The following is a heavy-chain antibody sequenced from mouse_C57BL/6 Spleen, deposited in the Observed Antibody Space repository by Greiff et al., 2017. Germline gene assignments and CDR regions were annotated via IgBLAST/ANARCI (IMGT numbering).Heavy chain of an antibody. V-gene: IGHV1-55*01. J-gene: IGHJ1*03. CDR2: IYPGSGST. CDR3: ARGPHYYGSSYWYFDV. Sequence: QVQLQQPGAELVKPGASVKMSCKASGYTFTSYWITWVKQRPGQGLEWIGDIYPGSGSTNYNEKFKSKATLTVDTSSSTAYMQLRSLTSEDSAVYYCARGPHYYGSSYWYFDVWGTGTTVTVSS. CDR1: GYTFTSYW. D-gene: IGHD1-1*01.